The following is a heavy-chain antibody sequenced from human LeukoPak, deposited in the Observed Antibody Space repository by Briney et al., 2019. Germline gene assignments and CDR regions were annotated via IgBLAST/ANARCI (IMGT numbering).Heavy chain of an antibody. V-gene: IGHV4-39*01. Sequence: PSETLSLTCTASGGPLTRSLSYWGWIRRPPGKGLEWIGNIYYTGSTDYSPSFESRAAMSVDTSKNQFSLQLRSVTAADTAVYYCARLNSGYEDYYFDDWGQGTLVTVSS. J-gene: IGHJ4*02. D-gene: IGHD5-12*01. CDR3: ARLNSGYEDYYFDD. CDR1: GGPLTRSLSY. CDR2: IYYTGST.